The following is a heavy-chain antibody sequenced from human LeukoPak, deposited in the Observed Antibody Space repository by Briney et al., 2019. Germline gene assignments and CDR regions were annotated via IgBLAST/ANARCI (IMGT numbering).Heavy chain of an antibody. D-gene: IGHD3-16*01. CDR1: GFSSNSYW. CDR2: INHNGNVN. J-gene: IGHJ6*02. Sequence: GGSLRLSCAASGFSSNSYWMHWARQAPGKGLEWVASINHNGNVNYYVDSVRGQFTISRDNAKNPLYLQMSNLRAEDTAVYFCARGGGLDVWGQGATVTVSS. CDR3: ARGGGLDV. V-gene: IGHV3-7*03.